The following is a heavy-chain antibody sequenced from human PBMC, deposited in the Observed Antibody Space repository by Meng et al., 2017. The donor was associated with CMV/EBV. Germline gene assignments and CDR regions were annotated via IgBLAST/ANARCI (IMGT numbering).Heavy chain of an antibody. CDR3: AKHHGYCSSTSCRSFDY. D-gene: IGHD2-2*01. Sequence: CAASGSTFSSYGMHWVRQAPGKGLEWVAFIRYDGSNKYYADSVKGRFTISRDNSKNTLYLQMNSLRAEDTAVYYCAKHHGYCSSTSCRSFDYWGQGTLVTVSS. CDR1: GSTFSSYG. J-gene: IGHJ4*02. CDR2: IRYDGSNK. V-gene: IGHV3-30*02.